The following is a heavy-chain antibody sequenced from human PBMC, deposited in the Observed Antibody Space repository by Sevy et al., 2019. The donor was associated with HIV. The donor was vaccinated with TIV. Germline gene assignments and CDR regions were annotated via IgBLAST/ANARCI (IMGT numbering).Heavy chain of an antibody. CDR2: ISAYNGNT. J-gene: IGHJ6*03. D-gene: IGHD3-3*01. CDR1: GYTFTSYG. CDR3: ARANTIFGVDDYYYMDV. V-gene: IGHV1-18*04. Sequence: ASVNVSCKASGYTFTSYGISWVRQAPGQGLEWMGWISAYNGNTNYAQKLQGRVTMTTDTSTSTAYMELRSLRSDDTAVYYGARANTIFGVDDYYYMDVWGKGTTVTVSS.